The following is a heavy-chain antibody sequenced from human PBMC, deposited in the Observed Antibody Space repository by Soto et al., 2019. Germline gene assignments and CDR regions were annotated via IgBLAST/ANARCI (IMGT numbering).Heavy chain of an antibody. CDR1: GVSFRDYA. Sequence: PSETLSLTCVMDGVSFRDYAWSWIRQPPGKGLEWIGEITHTGSINYSPSLKSRVTISEDTSKNHFFLKLTSVTAADTAVYSCARRPPYINNYYTWFDPWGQGTPVT. J-gene: IGHJ5*02. CDR2: ITHTGSI. D-gene: IGHD3-10*01. CDR3: ARRPPYINNYYTWFDP. V-gene: IGHV4-34*01.